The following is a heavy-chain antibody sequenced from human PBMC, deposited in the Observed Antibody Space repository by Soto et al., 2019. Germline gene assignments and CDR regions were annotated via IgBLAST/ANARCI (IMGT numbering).Heavy chain of an antibody. Sequence: PGESLKISCKGSGYSFTSYWIGWVRQMPGKGLEWMGIIYPGDSDTRYSPSFQGQVTISADKSISTAYLQWSSLKASDTAMYYCARLLLSVVNENWYFDLWGRGTLVTVSS. D-gene: IGHD2-15*01. CDR3: ARLLLSVVNENWYFDL. CDR1: GYSFTSYW. J-gene: IGHJ2*01. V-gene: IGHV5-51*01. CDR2: IYPGDSDT.